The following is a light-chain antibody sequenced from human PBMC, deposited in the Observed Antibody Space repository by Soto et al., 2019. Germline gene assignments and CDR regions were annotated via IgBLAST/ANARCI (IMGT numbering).Light chain of an antibody. CDR1: QSISKY. J-gene: IGKJ1*01. CDR3: QQSDSTPPWT. CDR2: ATT. V-gene: IGKV1-39*01. Sequence: DIQMTQSPSSLSASVGDRVTITCRASQSISKYLSWFQQKPGKAPKLLIYATTSLQSGVPSRFSGSGSGTDFTLTISSLQPEDFATYYCQQSDSTPPWTFGQGTKVEIK.